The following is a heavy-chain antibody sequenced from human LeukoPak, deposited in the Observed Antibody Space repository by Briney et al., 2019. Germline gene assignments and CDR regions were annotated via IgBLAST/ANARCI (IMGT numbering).Heavy chain of an antibody. CDR2: ISWDGGST. Sequence: PGGSLRLSCAASGFTFSSYAMHWVRQAPGKGLEWVSLISWDGGSTYYADSVKGRFTISRDNSKNSLYLQMNSLRAEDTALYYCAKVKEQWLERYYFDYWGQGTLVTVSS. J-gene: IGHJ4*02. CDR1: GFTFSSYA. V-gene: IGHV3-43D*03. CDR3: AKVKEQWLERYYFDY. D-gene: IGHD6-19*01.